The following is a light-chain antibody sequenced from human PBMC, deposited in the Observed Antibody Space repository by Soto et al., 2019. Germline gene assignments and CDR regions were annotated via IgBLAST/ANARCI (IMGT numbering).Light chain of an antibody. J-gene: IGLJ3*02. V-gene: IGLV2-14*01. CDR3: CAYAGSGTVV. CDR2: EVS. CDR1: TSDIGGYNF. Sequence: QSVLTQPASVSGSPGQSITISCSGTTSDIGGYNFVSWYQHHPGKAPKLMIYEVSNRPSGVSNRFSGSKSGNTASLTISGLQAEDEADYYCCAYAGSGTVVFGGGTKLTVL.